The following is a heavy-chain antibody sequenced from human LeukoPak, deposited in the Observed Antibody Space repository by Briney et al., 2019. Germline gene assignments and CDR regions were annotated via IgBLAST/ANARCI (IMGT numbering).Heavy chain of an antibody. V-gene: IGHV3-66*02. CDR2: IYSGGST. Sequence: GGSLRLSCAASGFTVSSNYMSWVRQAPGKGLEWVSVIYSGGSTYYADSVKGRFTISRDNSKNTLYFQMNSLRAEDTAVYYCAVGYSGSYMDYWGQGTLVTVSS. CDR1: GFTVSSNY. J-gene: IGHJ4*02. D-gene: IGHD1-26*01. CDR3: AVGYSGSYMDY.